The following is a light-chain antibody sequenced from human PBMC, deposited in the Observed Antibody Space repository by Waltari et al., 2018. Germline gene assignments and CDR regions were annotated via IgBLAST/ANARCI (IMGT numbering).Light chain of an antibody. CDR3: MQGTHWPLT. Sequence: DVALTQSPLYLPVTLGQPASISCTSSQSLVPSDGNTYLAWFRQRQGQSPRRLIYKVSNRESGVPDRFSASVSCTDCTLKIRSVESVDVWVFYCMQGTHWPLTFGGGTTGEIK. CDR1: QSLVPSDGNTY. J-gene: IGKJ4*01. V-gene: IGKV2-30*02. CDR2: KVS.